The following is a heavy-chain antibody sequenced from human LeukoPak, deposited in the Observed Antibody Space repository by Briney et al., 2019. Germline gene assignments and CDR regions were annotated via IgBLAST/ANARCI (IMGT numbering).Heavy chain of an antibody. CDR2: INPSGGST. CDR1: GYTFTSYY. CDR3: ARAAVVEAAGLDYYYGMDV. Sequence: ASVKVSCKASGYTFTSYYMHWVQQAPGQGLEWMGIINPSGGSTSYAQKFQGRVTMTRDTSTSTVYMELSSLRSEDTAVYYCARAAVVEAAGLDYYYGMDVWGQGTTVTVSS. J-gene: IGHJ6*02. D-gene: IGHD4-23*01. V-gene: IGHV1-46*01.